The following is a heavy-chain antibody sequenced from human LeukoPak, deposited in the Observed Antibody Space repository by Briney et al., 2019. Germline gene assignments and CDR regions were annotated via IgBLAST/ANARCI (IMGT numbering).Heavy chain of an antibody. CDR1: GFTFSSYG. D-gene: IGHD5/OR15-5a*01. CDR3: ARHLRSRAYYYGMDV. Sequence: GGSLRLSCAASGFTFSSYGMHWVRQAPGKGLEWVAVIWYDGSNKYYADFVKGRFTISRDNSKNTLYLQMNSLRAEDTAVYYCARHLRSRAYYYGMDVWGQGTTVTVSS. J-gene: IGHJ6*02. V-gene: IGHV3-33*01. CDR2: IWYDGSNK.